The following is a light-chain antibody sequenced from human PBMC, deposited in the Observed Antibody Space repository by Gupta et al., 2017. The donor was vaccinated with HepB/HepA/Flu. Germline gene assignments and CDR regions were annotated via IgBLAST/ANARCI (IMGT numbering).Light chain of an antibody. J-gene: IGKJ5*01. CDR3: QQSYGSTT. CDR1: QSVSSH. Sequence: DIQMTQSPFSLSASVGDRVTFSCRASQSVSSHLNWYQQKPGKAPKLIIYSASSVQRGVTPRFSGRGAHKDFTRTRTKRRPEDFAHYCGQQSYGSTTFGQGTRLDIK. CDR2: SAS. V-gene: IGKV1-39*01.